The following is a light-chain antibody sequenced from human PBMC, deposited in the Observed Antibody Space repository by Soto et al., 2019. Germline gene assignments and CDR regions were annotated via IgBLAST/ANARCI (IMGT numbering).Light chain of an antibody. J-gene: IGKJ4*01. CDR2: DAS. V-gene: IGKV1-33*01. Sequence: DIQMTQSPSSLSASVGDRVTITCQASQDISNYLNWYQQKPGEAPKLLISDASNLETGVPSRFIGSGSGTYFTFTISSLQPEDFATYHCQQYEKFGRTFGGGTKVEIK. CDR3: QQYEKFGRT. CDR1: QDISNY.